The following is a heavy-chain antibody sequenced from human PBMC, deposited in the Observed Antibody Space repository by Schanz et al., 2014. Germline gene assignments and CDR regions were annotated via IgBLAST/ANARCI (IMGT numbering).Heavy chain of an antibody. CDR3: TKPPPAYTSTWYTYYFDY. D-gene: IGHD6-13*01. Sequence: QVQLVESGGGVVQPGRSLRLSCAASGFTVRSYAMHWVRQAPGKGLEWVAAISYDGSNQYYTDSVKGRFTVSRDNSENTLYLQMNSLRAEDTAIYYCTKPPPAYTSTWYTYYFDYWGQGTLVTVSS. CDR1: GFTVRSYA. V-gene: IGHV3-30*04. CDR2: ISYDGSNQ. J-gene: IGHJ4*02.